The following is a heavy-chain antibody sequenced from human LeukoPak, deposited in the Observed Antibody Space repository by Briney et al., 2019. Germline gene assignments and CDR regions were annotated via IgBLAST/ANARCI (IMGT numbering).Heavy chain of an antibody. J-gene: IGHJ4*02. D-gene: IGHD6-13*01. CDR2: ISSSRSYI. CDR1: GFTFSSYN. Sequence: GGSLRLSCAASGFTFSSYNMNWVRQAPGKGLEWVSSISSSRSYIYYTGSVTGRFTISRDNAKNSLYLQMNSRRADDTAIYYCARVRLGAAAGTSRWGQGTLVTVSS. V-gene: IGHV3-21*01. CDR3: ARVRLGAAAGTSR.